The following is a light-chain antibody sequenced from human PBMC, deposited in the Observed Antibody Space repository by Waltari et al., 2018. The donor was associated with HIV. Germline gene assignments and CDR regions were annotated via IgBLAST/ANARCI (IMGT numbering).Light chain of an antibody. CDR2: KAS. V-gene: IGKV1-5*03. Sequence: DIQMTQSPSTLSASVGEPVPITYRASRSVGSWLAWYQQKPGKAPKLLIYKASSLESGVPSRFSGSGSETEVTLTISSLQPDDSATYYCQQFNYYWTFGQGTKVEI. J-gene: IGKJ1*01. CDR3: QQFNYYWT. CDR1: RSVGSW.